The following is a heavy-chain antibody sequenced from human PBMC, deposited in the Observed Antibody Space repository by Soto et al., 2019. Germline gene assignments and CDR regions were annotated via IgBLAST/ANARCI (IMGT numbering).Heavy chain of an antibody. Sequence: QVQLQESGPGLVKPSETLSLTCTVSGGSISYYYWSWIRQSPGKGLEWIGYIYYSGSTKYSPSLESRVTMXXDXSXXQFSLKLSSVTAADTAVYFCARHLRRDGYNYYFDFWGQGTLVTVSS. CDR1: GGSISYYY. J-gene: IGHJ4*02. V-gene: IGHV4-59*08. D-gene: IGHD1-1*01. CDR3: ARHLRRDGYNYYFDF. CDR2: IYYSGST.